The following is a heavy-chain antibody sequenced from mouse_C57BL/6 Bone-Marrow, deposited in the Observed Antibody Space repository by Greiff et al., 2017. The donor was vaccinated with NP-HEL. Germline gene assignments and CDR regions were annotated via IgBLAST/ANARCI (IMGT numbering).Heavy chain of an antibody. V-gene: IGHV1-81*01. D-gene: IGHD2-5*01. J-gene: IGHJ2*01. Sequence: LVESGAELARPGASVKLSCKASGYTFTSYGISWVKQRTGQGLEWIGEIYPRSGNTYYNEKFKGKATLTAEKSSSTAYMELRSLTSEDSAVYFCARPSKYSNYEGYWGQGTTLTVSS. CDR2: IYPRSGNT. CDR3: ARPSKYSNYEGY. CDR1: GYTFTSYG.